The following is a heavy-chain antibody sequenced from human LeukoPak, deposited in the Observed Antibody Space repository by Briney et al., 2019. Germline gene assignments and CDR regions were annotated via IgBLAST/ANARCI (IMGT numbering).Heavy chain of an antibody. J-gene: IGHJ6*03. V-gene: IGHV1-46*01. CDR3: ARESIAVAVPYYYYMDV. CDR1: GYTFTSYY. Sequence: GASVKVSCKASGYTFTSYYMHWVRQAPGQGLEWMGIINPSSGSTSYAQKFQGRVTMTRDTSTSTVYMELSSLRSEDTAVYYCARESIAVAVPYYYYMDVWGKGTTVTVSS. CDR2: INPSSGST. D-gene: IGHD6-19*01.